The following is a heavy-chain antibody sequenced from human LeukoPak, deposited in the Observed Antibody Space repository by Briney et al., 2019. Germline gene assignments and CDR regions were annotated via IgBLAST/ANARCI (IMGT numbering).Heavy chain of an antibody. Sequence: GGSLRLSRAASGFTFSSYWMHWVRQAPGKGLVWVSRINSDGSNTTYADSVKGRFTISRDNARNTLYLQMNSLRAEDTAVYYCARGRYCSAGICYFDYWGQGTLVTVSS. CDR2: INSDGSNT. V-gene: IGHV3-74*01. D-gene: IGHD2-15*01. CDR1: GFTFSSYW. J-gene: IGHJ4*02. CDR3: ARGRYCSAGICYFDY.